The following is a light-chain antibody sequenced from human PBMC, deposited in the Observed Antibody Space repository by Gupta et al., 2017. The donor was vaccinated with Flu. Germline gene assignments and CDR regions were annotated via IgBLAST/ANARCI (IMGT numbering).Light chain of an antibody. Sequence: IQMTQSPSNLSASLGDRVTITCRASQSISSLLDWYQQKPGKAPKLLIYKASSLQSGVPSRFSGSGSGTEFTLTISSLQPDDFATYYCQQYRTYFRAFGQGTKVEFK. V-gene: IGKV1-5*03. CDR3: QQYRTYFRA. CDR1: QSISSL. CDR2: KAS. J-gene: IGKJ1*01.